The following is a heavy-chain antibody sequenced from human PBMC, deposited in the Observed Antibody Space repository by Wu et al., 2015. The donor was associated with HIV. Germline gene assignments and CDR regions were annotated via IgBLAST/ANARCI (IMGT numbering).Heavy chain of an antibody. Sequence: QVQLVQSGAEVKKPGASVKVSCKTSGYTFTDYYIHWMRQVAGQGLEWMGWINPNSGGTNYAQKFQGRVTMTRDNVHRHSLXGGLSRLKDLTDTAPVYYCAKEKRLNLIVWLLPQTGDYWGQRERWFHRLL. CDR3: AKEKRLNLIVWLLPQTGDY. D-gene: IGHD3-22*01. CDR2: INPNSGGT. V-gene: IGHV1-2*02. J-gene: IGHJ4*01. CDR1: GYTFTDYY.